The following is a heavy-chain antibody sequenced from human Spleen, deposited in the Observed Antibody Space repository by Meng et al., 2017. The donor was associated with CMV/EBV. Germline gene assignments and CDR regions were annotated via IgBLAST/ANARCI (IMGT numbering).Heavy chain of an antibody. Sequence: ISRCGDDWSWIRQHPGKGLEWIGYIYYSGSTYYNPSLKSRVTISVDTSKNQFSLKLSSVTAADTAVYYCARYIIVVVPAATRHYFDYWGQGTLVTVSS. V-gene: IGHV4-31*02. CDR1: ISRCGDD. J-gene: IGHJ4*02. CDR2: IYYSGST. CDR3: ARYIIVVVPAATRHYFDY. D-gene: IGHD2-2*01.